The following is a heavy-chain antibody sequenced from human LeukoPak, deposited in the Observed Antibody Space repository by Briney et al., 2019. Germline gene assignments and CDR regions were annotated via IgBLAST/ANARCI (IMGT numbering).Heavy chain of an antibody. J-gene: IGHJ6*04. CDR1: GYTFTGYY. CDR3: ARVRTSCSCMDV. D-gene: IGHD2-2*01. V-gene: IGHV1-2*02. CDR2: INPNSGGT. Sequence: GASVKVSCKASGYTFTGYYMHWVRQAPGQGLEWMGWINPNSGGTNYAQKFQGRVTMTRDTSISTAYMELSRLRSEDTAVYYCARVRTSCSCMDVWGKGTTVTVSS.